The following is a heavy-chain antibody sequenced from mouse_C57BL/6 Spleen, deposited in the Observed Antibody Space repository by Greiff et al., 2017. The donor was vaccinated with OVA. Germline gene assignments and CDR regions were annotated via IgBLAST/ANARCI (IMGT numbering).Heavy chain of an antibody. CDR1: GFTFSSYA. Sequence: EVQLQESGEGLVKPGGSLKLSCAASGFTFSSYAMSWVRQTPEKRLEWVAYISSGGDYIYYADTVKGRFTISRDNARNTLYLQMSSLKSEDTAMYYCTRVGADLFAYWGQGTLVTVSA. CDR3: TRVGADLFAY. V-gene: IGHV5-9-1*02. J-gene: IGHJ3*01. D-gene: IGHD3-1*01. CDR2: ISSGGDYI.